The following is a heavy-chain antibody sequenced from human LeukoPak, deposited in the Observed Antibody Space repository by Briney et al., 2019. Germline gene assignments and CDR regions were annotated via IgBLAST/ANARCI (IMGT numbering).Heavy chain of an antibody. Sequence: PGGSLRLSCAASGFTFSSYAMSWVRQAPGKGLEGVSAISGSGGSTYYADSVKGRFTISRDNSKNTLYLQINSLRAEDTAVHYCARGGISFVTYWGQGTLVTVSS. D-gene: IGHD3-16*01. V-gene: IGHV3-23*01. CDR3: ARGGISFVTY. J-gene: IGHJ4*02. CDR1: GFTFSSYA. CDR2: ISGSGGST.